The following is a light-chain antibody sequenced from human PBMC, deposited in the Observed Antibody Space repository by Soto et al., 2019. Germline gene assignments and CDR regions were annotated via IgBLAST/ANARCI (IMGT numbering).Light chain of an antibody. J-gene: IGKJ2*01. Sequence: EIVLTQSPGTLSLSPGERATLSCRASQSVSSDYLAWYQQKPGQAPRLLLYGASNRATGIPDRFSGSGSGTDFTLNISRLEPEDFAVYSCQQYGSSPYTFGQGTKLEI. CDR3: QQYGSSPYT. V-gene: IGKV3-20*01. CDR2: GAS. CDR1: QSVSSDY.